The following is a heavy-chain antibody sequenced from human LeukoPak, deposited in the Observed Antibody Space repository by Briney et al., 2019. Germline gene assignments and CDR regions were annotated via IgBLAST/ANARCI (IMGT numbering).Heavy chain of an antibody. CDR3: ARVPILPAAGTFDY. J-gene: IGHJ4*02. CDR1: GDSVSSNSAA. D-gene: IGHD6-13*01. Sequence: SQTLSLTCAISGDSVSSNSAAWNRIRQSPSRGLEWLGRTYYRSKWYNDYAVSVKSRITINPDTSKNQFSLQLNSVTPEDTAVYHCARVPILPAAGTFDYWGQGTLVTVSS. CDR2: TYYRSKWYN. V-gene: IGHV6-1*01.